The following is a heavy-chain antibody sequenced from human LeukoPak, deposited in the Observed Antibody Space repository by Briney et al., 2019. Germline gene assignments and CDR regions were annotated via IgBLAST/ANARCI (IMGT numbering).Heavy chain of an antibody. CDR1: GFTFSSYW. D-gene: IGHD5-12*01. CDR3: VRGGLDPYGGYSDTDY. J-gene: IGHJ4*02. Sequence: PGGSLRLSCAASGFTFSSYWMHWVRQAPGKGLVWVSCINSDGSSTSYADSVKGRFTISRDNAKNTLYLQMNSLRAEDTAVYYCVRGGLDPYGGYSDTDYWGQGTLVTVSS. CDR2: INSDGSST. V-gene: IGHV3-74*01.